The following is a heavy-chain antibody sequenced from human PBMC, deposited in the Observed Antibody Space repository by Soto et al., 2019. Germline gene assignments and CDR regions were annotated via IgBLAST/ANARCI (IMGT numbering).Heavy chain of an antibody. CDR1: GFAFSTYS. CDR2: ISKSSNYI. J-gene: IGHJ4*02. Sequence: EVQLVESGGGLVKPGGSLRLSCTASGFAFSTYSMNWVRQAPGKGLEWVSSISKSSNYISYADSVKGRFTISRDNAKDSVSLQVNSLRAEDTAVSCGARETSGLEFYFDYWGQGTLLTVSS. D-gene: IGHD3-3*01. V-gene: IGHV3-21*01. CDR3: ARETSGLEFYFDY.